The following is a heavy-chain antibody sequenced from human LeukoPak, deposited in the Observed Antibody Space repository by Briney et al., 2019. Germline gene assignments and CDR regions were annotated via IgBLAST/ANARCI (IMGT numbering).Heavy chain of an antibody. V-gene: IGHV3-21*01. CDR3: ARDSKHLPYYYDSSGYPYYFDY. Sequence: PGGSLRLSCAASGFTFSSYSMNWVRQAPGKGLEWVSSISSSSSYIYYADSVKGRFTISRDNAKNSLYLQMNSLRAEDTAVYYCARDSKHLPYYYDSSGYPYYFDYWGQGTLVTVSS. CDR2: ISSSSSYI. J-gene: IGHJ4*02. CDR1: GFTFSSYS. D-gene: IGHD3-22*01.